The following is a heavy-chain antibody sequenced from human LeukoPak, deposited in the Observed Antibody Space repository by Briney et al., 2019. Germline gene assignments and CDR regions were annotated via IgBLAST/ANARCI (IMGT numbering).Heavy chain of an antibody. V-gene: IGHV3-74*01. Sequence: PGGSLRLSCAASGFTFSSYWMHWVRQAPGKGLVWVSRINSDGSSTSYADSVKGRFTISRDNAKNTLYLQMNSLRAEDTAVYYCARDGSLWFGGDYFDYWGQGTLVTVSS. CDR1: GFTFSSYW. CDR2: INSDGSST. CDR3: ARDGSLWFGGDYFDY. J-gene: IGHJ4*02. D-gene: IGHD3-10*01.